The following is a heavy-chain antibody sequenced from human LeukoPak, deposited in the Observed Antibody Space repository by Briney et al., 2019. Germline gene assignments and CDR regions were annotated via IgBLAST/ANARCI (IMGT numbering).Heavy chain of an antibody. CDR1: GFAFSFYA. Sequence: GGSLRLSCAASGFAFSFYAMSWLRQPPGKGLEWVSTINANSGTTSYAASAKGRFTISRDNSKNTLYLQVNTLRADDTATYYCAKPISGGLAVTADWFHPWGQGTLVTVSS. J-gene: IGHJ5*01. D-gene: IGHD6-19*01. CDR2: INANSGTT. V-gene: IGHV3-23*01. CDR3: AKPISGGLAVTADWFHP.